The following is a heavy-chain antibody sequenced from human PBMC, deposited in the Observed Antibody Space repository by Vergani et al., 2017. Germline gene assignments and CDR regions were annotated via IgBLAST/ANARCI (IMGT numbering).Heavy chain of an antibody. CDR1: GFTFTSSA. CDR2: IVVGSGNT. V-gene: IGHV1-58*01. D-gene: IGHD3-22*01. Sequence: QMQLVQSGPEVKKPGTSVKVSCKASGFTFTSSAVQWVRQARGKRLEWLGWIVVGSGNTNYAQKFQERVTITRYMSTSTAYMVLSSLRSEDTAVYYCAADLSSSGYILDYGGQGTLVTVSS. CDR3: AADLSSSGYILDY. J-gene: IGHJ4*02.